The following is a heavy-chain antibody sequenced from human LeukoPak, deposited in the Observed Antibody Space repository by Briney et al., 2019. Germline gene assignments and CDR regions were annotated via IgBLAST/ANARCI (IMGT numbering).Heavy chain of an antibody. D-gene: IGHD4-17*01. Sequence: GRSLRLSCAASGFTFDDYAMHWVRQAPGKGLEWVSGISWNSGSIGCADSVKGRFTISRDNAKNSLYLQMNSLRAEDTALYYCAKDLGYGDPRSGMDVWGQGTTVTVSS. V-gene: IGHV3-9*01. CDR2: ISWNSGSI. J-gene: IGHJ6*02. CDR1: GFTFDDYA. CDR3: AKDLGYGDPRSGMDV.